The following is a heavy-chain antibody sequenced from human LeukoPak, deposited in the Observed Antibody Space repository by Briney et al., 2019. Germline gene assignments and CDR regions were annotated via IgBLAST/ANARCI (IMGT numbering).Heavy chain of an antibody. CDR3: ARDPLKDSSGYPT. J-gene: IGHJ1*01. CDR2: IIPIFCTA. Sequence: SSVNVSCKASGGTFSSYAIRWVRQAPGQGLEWMGGIIPIFCTANYAQKFQGRVTITADESTSTAYMELSSLRSEDTAVYYCARDPLKDSSGYPTWCQGTLVTVSS. CDR1: GGTFSSYA. V-gene: IGHV1-69*13. D-gene: IGHD3-22*01.